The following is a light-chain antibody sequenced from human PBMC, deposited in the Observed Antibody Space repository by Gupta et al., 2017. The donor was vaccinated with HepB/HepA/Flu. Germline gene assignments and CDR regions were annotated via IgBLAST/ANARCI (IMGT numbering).Light chain of an antibody. CDR2: GAS. CDR3: QQYGSSPYT. V-gene: IGKV3-20*01. CDR1: QSVSSTY. J-gene: IGKJ2*01. Sequence: DIVFTQSPGTLSLSPGERATLSCRASQSVSSTYLAWYQQTPGQTPRLLIYGASSRATGIPDRFSGSGSGTDFTLTISRLEPEDFAVYYCQQYGSSPYTFGQGTKLEIK.